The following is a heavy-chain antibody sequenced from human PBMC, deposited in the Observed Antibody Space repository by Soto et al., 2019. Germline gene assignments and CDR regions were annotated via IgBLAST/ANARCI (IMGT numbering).Heavy chain of an antibody. J-gene: IGHJ3*02. Sequence: ASVKVSCKASGYTFTGYYMHWVRQAPGQGLEWMGWINPNSGGTNYAQKFQGWVTMTRDTSISTAYMELSRLRSDDTAVYYCEGGRDFYVFWGGFFRGGGDAFDIWGQGTMVTVSS. CDR1: GYTFTGYY. CDR3: EGGRDFYVFWGGFFRGGGDAFDI. D-gene: IGHD3-3*01. CDR2: INPNSGGT. V-gene: IGHV1-2*04.